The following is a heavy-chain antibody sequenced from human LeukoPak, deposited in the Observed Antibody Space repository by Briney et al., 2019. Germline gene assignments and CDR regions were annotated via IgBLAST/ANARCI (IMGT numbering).Heavy chain of an antibody. V-gene: IGHV1-69*05. J-gene: IGHJ4*02. CDR3: ARDGSGYDYGY. D-gene: IGHD5-12*01. CDR2: IIPIFGTA. CDR1: GGTFSSYA. Sequence: GSSVKVSCKASGGTFSSYAISWVRQAPGQGLEWMGRIIPIFGTASYAQKFQGRVTITTDESTSTAYMELSSLRSEDTAVYYCARDGSGYDYGYWGQGTLVTVSS.